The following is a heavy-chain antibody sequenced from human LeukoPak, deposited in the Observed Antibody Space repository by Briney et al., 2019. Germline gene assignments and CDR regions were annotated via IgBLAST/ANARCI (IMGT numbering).Heavy chain of an antibody. CDR1: GGSISSYY. Sequence: SETLFLTCTVSGGSISSYYWSWIRQPPGKGLEWIGYIYYTGSTNYNPSLKGRVTISVDTSKKQFSLKLSSVTAEDTAVYYCARPYLEMATIFGAFDIWGQGTMVTVSS. V-gene: IGHV4-59*12. CDR3: ARPYLEMATIFGAFDI. D-gene: IGHD5-24*01. J-gene: IGHJ3*02. CDR2: IYYTGST.